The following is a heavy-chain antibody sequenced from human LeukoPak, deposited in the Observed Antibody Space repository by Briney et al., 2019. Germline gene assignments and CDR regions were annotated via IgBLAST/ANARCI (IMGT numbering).Heavy chain of an antibody. V-gene: IGHV3-9*01. D-gene: IGHD3-10*01. J-gene: IGHJ6*02. CDR1: GFTFDDYA. Sequence: SRRLSCAAPGFTFDDYAMHWVRQGPGKGLGWVSGTIWNSGSTGYADSVKGRFTISRDNAKNSMYLHMNSLRAEDTALYYCAKDSGYYYGSGSYRAPYFGMDVGDQGPTVTASS. CDR2: TIWNSGST. CDR3: AKDSGYYYGSGSYRAPYFGMDV.